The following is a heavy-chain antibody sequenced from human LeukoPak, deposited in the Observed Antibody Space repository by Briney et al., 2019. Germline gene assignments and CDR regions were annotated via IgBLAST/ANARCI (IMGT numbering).Heavy chain of an antibody. CDR3: ARDRSNWFDP. CDR2: IYYSGST. Sequence: PSETLSLTCTVSGGSTSSGDYYWSWIRQPPGKGLEWIGYIYYSGSTNYNPSLKSRVTISVDTSKNQFSLKLSSVTAADTAVYYCARDRSNWFDPWGQGTLVTVSS. CDR1: GGSTSSGDYY. J-gene: IGHJ5*02. V-gene: IGHV4-61*08.